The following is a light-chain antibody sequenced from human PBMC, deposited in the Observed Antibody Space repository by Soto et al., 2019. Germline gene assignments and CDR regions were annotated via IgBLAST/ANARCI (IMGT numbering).Light chain of an antibody. Sequence: EIVLTQSPATLSLSPGERATLSCRASQSVSSYLAWYQQKPGQAPRLLIYDASNRATGIPARFSGSGSGTEFTLTISSLEPEDFAVYYCQQRSNWTFLCTFGPGTKVDIK. V-gene: IGKV3-11*01. CDR3: QQRSNWTFLCT. CDR2: DAS. J-gene: IGKJ3*01. CDR1: QSVSSY.